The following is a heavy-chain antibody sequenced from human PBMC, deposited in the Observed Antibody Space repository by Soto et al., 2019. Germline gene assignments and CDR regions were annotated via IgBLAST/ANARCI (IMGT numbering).Heavy chain of an antibody. CDR1: GFTFISYA. D-gene: IGHD2-21*01. V-gene: IGHV3-23*01. J-gene: IGHJ4*02. CDR2: ISGSGGST. CDR3: ANDLSRIPSYYFDY. Sequence: EVQLLESGGGLVQPGGSLRLSCAASGFTFISYAMSWVRQAPGKGLEWVSAISGSGGSTYYADSVKGRFTISRDNSKNTLYLQMNSLRAEDTAVYYCANDLSRIPSYYFDYWGQGTLVTVSS.